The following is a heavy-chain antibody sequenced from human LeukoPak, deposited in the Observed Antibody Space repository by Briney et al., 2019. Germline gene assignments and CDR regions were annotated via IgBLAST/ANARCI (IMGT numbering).Heavy chain of an antibody. D-gene: IGHD3-22*01. Sequence: GGSLRLSCAASGFTFSRYWMTWVRQAPGKGLEWVANINQDGSEKYYVDSVRGRFTISRDNAKNSLHLQMNSLRAEDTAVYSCARFGGHYYDSTGSLDYWGQGTLVTVSS. J-gene: IGHJ4*02. CDR3: ARFGGHYYDSTGSLDY. CDR1: GFTFSRYW. CDR2: INQDGSEK. V-gene: IGHV3-7*01.